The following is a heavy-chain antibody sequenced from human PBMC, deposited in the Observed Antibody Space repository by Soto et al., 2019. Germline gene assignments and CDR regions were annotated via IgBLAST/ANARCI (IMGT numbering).Heavy chain of an antibody. Sequence: SETLSLTCTVAGGTISSWYWSWIRRPPGKGLEWIGYVYYSGSTYYSPSLKSRVTISIDTSKNQFSLKLSSVTAADTAVYYCARDGFFGRSGYFDYWGQGTLVTVSS. V-gene: IGHV4-59*12. CDR3: ARDGFFGRSGYFDY. D-gene: IGHD3-3*01. J-gene: IGHJ4*02. CDR1: GGTISSWY. CDR2: VYYSGST.